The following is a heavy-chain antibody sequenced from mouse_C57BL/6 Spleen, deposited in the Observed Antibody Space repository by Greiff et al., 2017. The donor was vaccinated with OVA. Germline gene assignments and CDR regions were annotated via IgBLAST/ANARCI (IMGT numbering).Heavy chain of an antibody. Sequence: QVQLQQSGAELLKPGASVKLSCKATGYTFTGYWIEWVKQRPGHGLEWIGEILPGSGSTNYNEKFKGKATLTADTSSNTAYMQLSSLTTEDSAIYYCASGSLPGSYAMDYWGQGTSVTVSS. D-gene: IGHD1-1*02. CDR3: ASGSLPGSYAMDY. V-gene: IGHV1-9*01. J-gene: IGHJ4*01. CDR2: ILPGSGST. CDR1: GYTFTGYW.